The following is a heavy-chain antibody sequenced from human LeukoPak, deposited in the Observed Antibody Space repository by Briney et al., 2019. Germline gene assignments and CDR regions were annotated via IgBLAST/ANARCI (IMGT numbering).Heavy chain of an antibody. CDR2: IYYSGST. J-gene: IGHJ4*02. CDR3: ARDHLSGIAVAGDY. V-gene: IGHV4-61*01. D-gene: IGHD6-19*01. Sequence: SETLSLTCTVSGGFVSSGSYYWSWIRQPPGKGLEWIGYIYYSGSTNYNPSLKSRVTISVDTSKNQFSLKLSSVTAADTAVYYCARDHLSGIAVAGDYWGQGTLVTVSS. CDR1: GGFVSSGSYY.